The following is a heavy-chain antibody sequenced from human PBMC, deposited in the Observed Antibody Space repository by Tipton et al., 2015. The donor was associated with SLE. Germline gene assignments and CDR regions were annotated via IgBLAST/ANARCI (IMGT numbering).Heavy chain of an antibody. CDR3: ASGRSLEV. D-gene: IGHD3-3*01. J-gene: IGHJ3*01. V-gene: IGHV3-7*01. CDR1: GFTFSSYW. Sequence: SLRLSCAASGFTFSSYWMSWVRQAPGKGLEWVANIKEDGSEKYYVDSVKGRFTLSRDSAKNSLYLQMNSLRAEDTAVYYCASGRSLEVWGQGTMVTVSS. CDR2: IKEDGSEK.